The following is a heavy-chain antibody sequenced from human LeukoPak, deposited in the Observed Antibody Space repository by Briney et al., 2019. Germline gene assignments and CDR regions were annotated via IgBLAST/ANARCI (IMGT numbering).Heavy chain of an antibody. CDR1: GFTFSSYG. CDR3: AKDTYCSSTSCYLAFVYYYYGMDV. D-gene: IGHD2-2*01. CDR2: ISYDGSNK. Sequence: GGSLRLSCAASGFTFSSYGMHWVRQAPGKGLEWVAVISYDGSNKYYADSVKGRFTISRDNSKNTLYLQMNSLRAEDTAVYYCAKDTYCSSTSCYLAFVYYYYGMDVWGNGTTVTVSS. V-gene: IGHV3-30*18. J-gene: IGHJ6*04.